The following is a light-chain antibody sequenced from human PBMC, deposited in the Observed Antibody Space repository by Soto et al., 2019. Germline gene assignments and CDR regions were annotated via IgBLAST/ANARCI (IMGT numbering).Light chain of an antibody. CDR2: AAS. V-gene: IGKV1-39*01. Sequence: DIQMTQSPSSLSTSIGDRATITCRASQNIGNYLNWYQQRPGKAPKLLMYAASALQTGVPSRFGGSGSGTDFNHTITSVHPEDFGTFYCQQAYNTPRTFGQGTKVDIK. J-gene: IGKJ1*01. CDR3: QQAYNTPRT. CDR1: QNIGNY.